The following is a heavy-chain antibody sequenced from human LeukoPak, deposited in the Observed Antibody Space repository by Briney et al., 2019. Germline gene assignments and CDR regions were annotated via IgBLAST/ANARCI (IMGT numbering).Heavy chain of an antibody. D-gene: IGHD5-24*01. CDR3: ARDLAYNYGDPHYFDY. J-gene: IGHJ4*02. V-gene: IGHV1-18*01. CDR1: GYTFTNYG. CDR2: ISADNGNT. Sequence: ASVKVSCKTSGYTFTNYGFSWVRQAPGQELEGMGWISADNGNTNYAQKFQDRVTMITDTSTSAAYVELRSLRSDDTAVYFCARDLAYNYGDPHYFDYWGQGTLVTVSS.